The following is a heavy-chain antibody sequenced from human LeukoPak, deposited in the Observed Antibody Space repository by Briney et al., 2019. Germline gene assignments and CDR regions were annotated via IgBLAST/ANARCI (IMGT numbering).Heavy chain of an antibody. CDR2: INPNSGGT. D-gene: IGHD3-10*01. CDR3: AREDQGGYCEFDY. J-gene: IGHJ4*02. V-gene: IGHV1-2*02. CDR1: GYTFTCYY. Sequence: ASVKVSCKASGYTFTCYYMHWVRQAPGQGLEWMGWINPNSGGTNYAQKFQGRVTMTRDTSISTAYMELSRLRSDDTAVYYCAREDQGGYCEFDYWGQGTLVTVSS.